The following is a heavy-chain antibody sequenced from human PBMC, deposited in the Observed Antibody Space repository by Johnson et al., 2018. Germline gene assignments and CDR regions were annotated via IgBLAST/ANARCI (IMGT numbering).Heavy chain of an antibody. CDR1: GFTFSSYS. CDR2: ISSSSSYI. J-gene: IGHJ1*01. Sequence: VQLVQSGGGLVKPGGSLRLSCAASGFTFSSYSMNWVRQAPGKGLEWVSSISSSSSYIYYADPVKGRFTISRDNAKTTLYLQKNSLRAEDTAVYYCAREPDPSATDYYYSSGLPAQYFHHWGQGTLVTVSS. V-gene: IGHV3-21*01. D-gene: IGHD3-22*01. CDR3: AREPDPSATDYYYSSGLPAQYFHH.